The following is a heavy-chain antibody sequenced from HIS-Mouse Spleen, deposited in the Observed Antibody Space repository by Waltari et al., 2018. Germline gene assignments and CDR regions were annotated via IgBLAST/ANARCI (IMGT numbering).Heavy chain of an antibody. J-gene: IGHJ4*02. CDR3: ARGMYSSGYFDY. V-gene: IGHV3-74*01. CDR2: SKSDGSSP. Sequence: EVQLVESGVGLVQPGGSLRLSCAASGFTFSSYWMPWVRQAPGKGLVWGARSKSDGSSPSYADSVKGRFTISRDNAKNTLYLQMNSRRAEDTAVYYCARGMYSSGYFDYWGQGTLVTVSS. CDR1: GFTFSSYW. D-gene: IGHD6-19*01.